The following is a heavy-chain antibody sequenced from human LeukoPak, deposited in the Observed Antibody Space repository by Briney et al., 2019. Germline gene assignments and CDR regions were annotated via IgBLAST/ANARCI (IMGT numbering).Heavy chain of an antibody. CDR2: ISDSGGRT. CDR3: ARRAGDYSHPYDY. J-gene: IGHJ4*02. CDR1: RFTFSSYA. Sequence: GGSLRLSCVASRFTFSSYAMSWVRQAPGKGLEWVSTISDSGGRTYYADSVKGRFTISRDNSKNTFHLQMNSLRAEDTAVYYCARRAGDYSHPYDYWGQGTLVTVSS. V-gene: IGHV3-23*01. D-gene: IGHD3-22*01.